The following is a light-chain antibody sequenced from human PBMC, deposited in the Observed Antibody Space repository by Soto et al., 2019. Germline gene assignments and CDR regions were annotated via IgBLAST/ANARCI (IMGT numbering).Light chain of an antibody. Sequence: EVCLTQSPATLSLSPGERATLSCRASQGVSRYLAWYQQKPGQSPRLLIYDTSNRATGIPARFSGSGSGTDFTLTIHSTEPEDFAVYYCQQRSNWLFGPGTKVDI. J-gene: IGKJ3*01. CDR3: QQRSNWL. V-gene: IGKV3-11*01. CDR1: QGVSRY. CDR2: DTS.